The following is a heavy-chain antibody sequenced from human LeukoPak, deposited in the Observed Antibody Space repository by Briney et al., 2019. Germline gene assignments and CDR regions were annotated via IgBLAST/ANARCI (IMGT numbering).Heavy chain of an antibody. CDR3: AKDGYTYSNGYRRFDY. Sequence: PGGSLRLSCAASGFTFSSYWMHWVRQAPGKGLVWASRINSDGSSTSYADSVKGRFTISRDNSKNTLYLQMNSLRGEDTAVYYCAKDGYTYSNGYRRFDYWGQGTLVTVSS. J-gene: IGHJ4*02. D-gene: IGHD3-22*01. V-gene: IGHV3-74*01. CDR2: INSDGSST. CDR1: GFTFSSYW.